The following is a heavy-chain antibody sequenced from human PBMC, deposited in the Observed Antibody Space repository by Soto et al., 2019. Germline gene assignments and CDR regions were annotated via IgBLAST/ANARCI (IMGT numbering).Heavy chain of an antibody. Sequence: GASVKVSCKVSGYTLTELSMHWVRQAPGKGLEWMGGFDPEDGETIYAQKFQGRVTMTEDTSTDTAYMELSSLRSEDTAVYYCATDLTNLECLPPRNYWGQGTLVTVSS. V-gene: IGHV1-24*01. D-gene: IGHD3-3*01. CDR3: ATDLTNLECLPPRNY. CDR1: GYTLTELS. CDR2: FDPEDGET. J-gene: IGHJ4*02.